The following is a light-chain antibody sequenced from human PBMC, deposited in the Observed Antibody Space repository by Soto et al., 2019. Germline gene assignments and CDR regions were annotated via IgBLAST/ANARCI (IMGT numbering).Light chain of an antibody. CDR3: QQYNNWPRT. CDR1: QIVPSD. CDR2: GAF. J-gene: IGKJ5*01. V-gene: IGKV3-15*01. Sequence: EIGLTKYPGTVSLSPGERVALSCSASQIVPSDYLAWYHQEPGQAPRLLIYGAFNRATGIPARFSGSGSGTEFTLTIGSLQSEDFAVYYCQQYNNWPRTFGQGTRLEIK.